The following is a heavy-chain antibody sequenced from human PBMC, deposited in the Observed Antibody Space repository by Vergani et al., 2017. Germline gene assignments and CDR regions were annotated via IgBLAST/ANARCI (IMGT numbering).Heavy chain of an antibody. CDR2: IYPGDSHT. V-gene: IGHV5-51*03. CDR1: GYSFTSYW. J-gene: IGHJ6*04. CDR3: ARPAPDYSYCMDF. Sequence: EVQLVQSGAEVKKPGESLKISCKGSGYSFTSYWIGWVRQMPGKGLEWMGIIYPGDSHTRYSPSFQGQVTISADKSSSTAYLQWSSLNASDTAMYYCARPAPDYSYCMDFWGEGTTVTVSS.